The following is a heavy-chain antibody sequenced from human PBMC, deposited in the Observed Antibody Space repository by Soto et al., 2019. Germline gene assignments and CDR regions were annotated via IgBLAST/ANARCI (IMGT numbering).Heavy chain of an antibody. CDR3: AKERTNYYYSGVDV. Sequence: GGSLRLSCAASGFTFSSCAMGWVRQAPGKGLEWVSDIIDSGGSTYYADSVKGRFTISRDNSKSTLYLQMNSLRAEDTALYYCAKERTNYYYSGVDVWGQGTPVTVSS. CDR1: GFTFSSCA. CDR2: IIDSGGST. J-gene: IGHJ6*02. V-gene: IGHV3-23*01.